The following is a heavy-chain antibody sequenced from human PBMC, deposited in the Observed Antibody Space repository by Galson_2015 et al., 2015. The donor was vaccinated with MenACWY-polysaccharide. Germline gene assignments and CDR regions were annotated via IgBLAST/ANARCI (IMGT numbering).Heavy chain of an antibody. D-gene: IGHD1-20*01. CDR3: AAGRYNWNYVDS. V-gene: IGHV3-43*02. Sequence: SLRLSCAASGFTFDDYAMHWVRQAPGKGLEWVSLISGDGDTTYYADSVKGRFTISRDNSKKSLYLQMNSLRTEDTALYYCAAGRYNWNYVDSWGQGPLVIVSS. CDR2: ISGDGDTT. J-gene: IGHJ4*02. CDR1: GFTFDDYA.